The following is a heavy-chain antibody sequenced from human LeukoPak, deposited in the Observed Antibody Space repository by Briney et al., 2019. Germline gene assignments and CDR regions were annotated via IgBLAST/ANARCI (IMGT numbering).Heavy chain of an antibody. Sequence: GASVKVSCKASGGTFSTYAISWVRQAPGQGLEWMGGIIPIFGTANYAQKFQGRVTITADKSTSTAYMELSSLRSEDTAVYYCARDQGWCSGGRCYGVYWGQGTLVTVSS. J-gene: IGHJ4*02. CDR3: ARDQGWCSGGRCYGVY. CDR2: IIPIFGTA. V-gene: IGHV1-69*06. CDR1: GGTFSTYA. D-gene: IGHD2-15*01.